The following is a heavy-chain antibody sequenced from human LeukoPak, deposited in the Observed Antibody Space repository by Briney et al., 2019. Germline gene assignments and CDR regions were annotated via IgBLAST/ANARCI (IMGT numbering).Heavy chain of an antibody. V-gene: IGHV1-8*01. J-gene: IGHJ3*02. Sequence: GASVKVSCKASGYTFTSYDINWVRQATGQGLEWMGWMNPNSGNTGYAQKFQGRVTMTRDTSTSTVYMELSSLRSEDTAVYYCARAYCRGGSCYSDAFDIWGQGTMVTVSS. CDR1: GYTFTSYD. D-gene: IGHD2-15*01. CDR2: MNPNSGNT. CDR3: ARAYCRGGSCYSDAFDI.